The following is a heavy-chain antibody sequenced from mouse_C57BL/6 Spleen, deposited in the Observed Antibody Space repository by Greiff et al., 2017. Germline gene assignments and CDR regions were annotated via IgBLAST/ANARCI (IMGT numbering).Heavy chain of an antibody. J-gene: IGHJ4*01. V-gene: IGHV1-76*01. CDR3: ARGLTGPYYYAMDY. D-gene: IGHD4-1*01. Sequence: QVHVKQSGAELVRPGASVKLSCKASGYTFTDYYINWVKQRPGQGLEWIARIYPGSGNTYYNEKFKGKATLTAEKSSSTAYMQLSSLTSEDSAVYFCARGLTGPYYYAMDYWGQGTSVTVSS. CDR1: GYTFTDYY. CDR2: IYPGSGNT.